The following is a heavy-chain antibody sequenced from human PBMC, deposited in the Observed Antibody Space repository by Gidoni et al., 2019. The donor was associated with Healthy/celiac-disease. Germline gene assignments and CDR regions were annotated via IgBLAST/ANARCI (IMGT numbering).Heavy chain of an antibody. J-gene: IGHJ3*02. CDR1: GFTLDDYA. CDR3: AKGFKAYYYGTDAFDI. D-gene: IGHD3-10*01. V-gene: IGHV3-9*01. CDR2: ISLNSGSI. Sequence: EVQLVESGGGWVQPGRSLRLSCAASGFTLDDYAMHWVRQAPGKGLEWVSGISLNSGSIGYADSVKGRFTISRDNAKNSLYRQMNSLRAEDTALYYCAKGFKAYYYGTDAFDIWGQGTMVTVSS.